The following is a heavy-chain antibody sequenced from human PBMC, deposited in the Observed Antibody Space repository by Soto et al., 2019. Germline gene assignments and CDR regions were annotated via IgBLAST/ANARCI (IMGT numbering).Heavy chain of an antibody. Sequence: SETLSLTCTVSGGSISSSSYYWGWIRQPPGKGLEWIGSIYYSGSTYYNPSLKSRVTISVDTSKNQFSLKLSSVTAADTAVYYCARSRLYGDYLPPHYYYMDVWGKGTTVTVSS. CDR2: IYYSGST. CDR1: GGSISSSSYY. V-gene: IGHV4-39*01. CDR3: ARSRLYGDYLPPHYYYMDV. J-gene: IGHJ6*03. D-gene: IGHD4-17*01.